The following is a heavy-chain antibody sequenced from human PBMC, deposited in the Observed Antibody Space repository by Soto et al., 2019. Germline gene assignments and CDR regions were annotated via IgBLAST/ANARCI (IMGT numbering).Heavy chain of an antibody. J-gene: IGHJ6*02. CDR1: GGAISRYY. V-gene: IGHV4-59*01. CDR3: ARDLWGYCGADCFPLDV. D-gene: IGHD2-21*02. Sequence: QVQLQESGPGLVKPSETLSLTCTVSGGAISRYYWSWIRQPPGKGLEWIGYMYNTGSTVYNPSFKTRVTISVPTSKNHSSLTLTSVTAADTAVYYCARDLWGYCGADCFPLDVWGQGTTVTVSS. CDR2: MYNTGST.